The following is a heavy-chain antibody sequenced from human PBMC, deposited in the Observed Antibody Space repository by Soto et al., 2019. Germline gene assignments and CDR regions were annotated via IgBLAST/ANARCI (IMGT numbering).Heavy chain of an antibody. CDR2: ILNDGTTT. D-gene: IGHD5-18*01. V-gene: IGHV3-74*01. J-gene: IGHJ4*02. Sequence: EVQLVESGGGLVQPGGSRRLSCTASGFTFSSQWLHWVRQAPGKGLMWISRILNDGTTTNYADSVKGRFTVSRDNAKKTMSLQMNNLRAEDTAVYYCATWRGGYTYGLDHWGQGTPVTVSS. CDR1: GFTFSSQW. CDR3: ATWRGGYTYGLDH.